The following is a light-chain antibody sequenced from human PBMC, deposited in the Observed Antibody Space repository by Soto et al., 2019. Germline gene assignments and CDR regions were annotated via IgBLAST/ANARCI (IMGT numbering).Light chain of an antibody. CDR1: QSVGTN. Sequence: EVVMTQSPATLSVSPGEGATLSCRASQSVGTNLAWYQQKPGQAPRLLIYDASTRATGIPARFTAYGSGTVFTLIISSLQAEDFAVYQWQQYNHWYTFGQGTKVEI. V-gene: IGKV3-15*01. J-gene: IGKJ2*01. CDR2: DAS. CDR3: QQYNHWYT.